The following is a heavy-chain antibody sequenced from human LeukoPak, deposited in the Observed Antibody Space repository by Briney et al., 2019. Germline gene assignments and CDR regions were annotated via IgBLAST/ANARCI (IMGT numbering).Heavy chain of an antibody. D-gene: IGHD3-22*01. V-gene: IGHV4-59*01. CDR3: ARGNYYDSSTYYRAFDI. J-gene: IGHJ3*02. CDR2: IYYSGST. CDR1: GGSMISYY. Sequence: SETLSLTCTVSGGSMISYYYGWIRQPPGKGLEWIGYIYYSGSTNYNPSLKSRVTISVDTSKNQFSLKLSSVTAADTAVYYCARGNYYDSSTYYRAFDIWGQGTMVTVSS.